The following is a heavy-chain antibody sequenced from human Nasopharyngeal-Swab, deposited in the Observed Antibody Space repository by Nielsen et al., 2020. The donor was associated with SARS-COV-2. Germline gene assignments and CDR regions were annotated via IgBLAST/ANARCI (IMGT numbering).Heavy chain of an antibody. J-gene: IGHJ6*02. CDR1: GFSFSSYA. CDR3: ARDGLDYDFWSAYFMDV. Sequence: GGSLRLSCAASGFSFSSYAMHWVRQAPGKGLEWVAVASSDGRNKYYADSVKGRFTVSRDNSKNTLYLQTNSLRAGDTAVYYCARDGLDYDFWSAYFMDVWGQGTTVTVSS. CDR2: ASSDGRNK. V-gene: IGHV3-30*04. D-gene: IGHD3-3*01.